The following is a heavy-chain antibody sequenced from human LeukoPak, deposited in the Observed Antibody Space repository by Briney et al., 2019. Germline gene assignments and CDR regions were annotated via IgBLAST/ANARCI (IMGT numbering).Heavy chain of an antibody. CDR2: INSDGSEG. CDR1: GFTFSGFW. J-gene: IGHJ3*01. Sequence: GGSLRLSCAVSGFTFSGFWMSWSRQSPGKGLEWVASINSDGSEGYYADVVKGRFTISRDNAKNSLYLQINSLRAEDTAVYYCARSSYSSSSSVWGQGTMVTVSS. D-gene: IGHD6-6*01. V-gene: IGHV3-7*03. CDR3: ARSSYSSSSSV.